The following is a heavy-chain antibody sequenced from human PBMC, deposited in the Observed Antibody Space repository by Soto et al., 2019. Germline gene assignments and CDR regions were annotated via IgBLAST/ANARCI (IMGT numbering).Heavy chain of an antibody. J-gene: IGHJ5*02. CDR3: ARDRGTRLDP. V-gene: IGHV3-48*02. Sequence: WIRQAPGKGLEWVSYISSSSSTIYYADSVKGRFTISRDNAKNSLYLQMNSLRDEDTAVYYCARDRGTRLDPWGQGTLVTV. CDR2: ISSSSSTI.